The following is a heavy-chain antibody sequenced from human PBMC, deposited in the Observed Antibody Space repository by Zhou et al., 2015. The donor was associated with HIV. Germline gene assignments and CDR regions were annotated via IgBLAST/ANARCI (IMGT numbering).Heavy chain of an antibody. CDR3: ARTEPPEPNLYY. Sequence: QVHLVQSGPEVKKPGASVKVSCKASGYTFSSNGITWVRQAPGQGLEWMGGIIPIFGTANYAQKFQGRVTITADESTSTAYMELSSLRSEDTAVYYCARTEPPEPNLYYWADGT. J-gene: IGHJ4*01. D-gene: IGHD1-14*01. V-gene: IGHV1-69*13. CDR1: GYTFSSNG. CDR2: IIPIFGTA.